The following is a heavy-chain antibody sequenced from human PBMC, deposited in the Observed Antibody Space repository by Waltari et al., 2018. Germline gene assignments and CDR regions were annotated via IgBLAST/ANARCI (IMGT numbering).Heavy chain of an antibody. Sequence: QVQLVQSGAEVKKPGASVKVSCKASGYTFSSYVMHWVRQAPGQSLEWMGWINAANTNTKYSQKFQGRVTITRDTSASTAYMELSSLTSEDTAVYYCARIGWLDYWGQGTLVTVSS. D-gene: IGHD6-19*01. V-gene: IGHV1-3*01. CDR2: INAANTNT. J-gene: IGHJ4*02. CDR1: GYTFSSYV. CDR3: ARIGWLDY.